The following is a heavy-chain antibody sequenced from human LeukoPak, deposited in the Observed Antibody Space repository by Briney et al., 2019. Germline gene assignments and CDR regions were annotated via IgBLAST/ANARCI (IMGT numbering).Heavy chain of an antibody. CDR2: INHSGSA. J-gene: IGHJ4*02. V-gene: IGHV4-34*01. D-gene: IGHD4-17*01. CDR1: GGSFSGYY. Sequence: PSETLSLTCAVSGGSFSGYYWTWIRQPPGKGLEWIGGINHSGSANYNPSLMSRVTISLDTSKNHFSLNLSSVTAADTAVYYCARGQGTVTTHWGQGTLVTVSS. CDR3: ARGQGTVTTH.